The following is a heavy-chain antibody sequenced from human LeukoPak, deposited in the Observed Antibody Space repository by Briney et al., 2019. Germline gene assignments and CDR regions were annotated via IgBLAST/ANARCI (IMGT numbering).Heavy chain of an antibody. Sequence: GGSLRLSCAASGFTFSSYAMSWVRQAPGKGLEWVSGISDSGDITYYADSVKGRFTISRDNSKNTLYVQMNSLRVEDTAVYFCAKDRRGGSYYAATLDIWGPGTMVTVSS. D-gene: IGHD1-26*01. CDR3: AKDRRGGSYYAATLDI. CDR2: ISDSGDIT. J-gene: IGHJ3*02. V-gene: IGHV3-23*01. CDR1: GFTFSSYA.